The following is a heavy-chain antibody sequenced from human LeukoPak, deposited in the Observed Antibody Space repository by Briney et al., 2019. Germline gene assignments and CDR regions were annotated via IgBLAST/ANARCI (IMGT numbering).Heavy chain of an antibody. J-gene: IGHJ4*02. CDR1: GFTFSDFA. CDR2: IFQGGGEI. Sequence: GGSLRLSCAASGFTFSDFAMIWVRQSPGKKGLEWVSSIFQGGGEIHYADSVKGRFTISRDNTKNLLYLEMNSLRVEDTAFYYCARDVDYANPRHDYWGQGTLVTGSS. D-gene: IGHD4/OR15-4a*01. CDR3: ARDVDYANPRHDY. V-gene: IGHV3-21*01.